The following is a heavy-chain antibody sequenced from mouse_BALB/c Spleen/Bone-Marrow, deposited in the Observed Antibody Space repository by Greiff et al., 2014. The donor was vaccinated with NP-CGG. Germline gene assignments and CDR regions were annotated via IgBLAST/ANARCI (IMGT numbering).Heavy chain of an antibody. CDR1: GFALSSYD. CDR2: ISRGSGST. CDR3: ARLMPTDAMDY. Sequence: EVQLQESGGGLVKPGGSLKLSCAASGFALSSYDMYWVRQSPEKRLEWVGYISRGSGSTYYADNVKGRFTITRDNANNTLYLQISSLKSEDTAVYCCARLMPTDAMDYWGQGTSVTVSA. D-gene: IGHD6-1*01. V-gene: IGHV5-12-1*01. J-gene: IGHJ4*01.